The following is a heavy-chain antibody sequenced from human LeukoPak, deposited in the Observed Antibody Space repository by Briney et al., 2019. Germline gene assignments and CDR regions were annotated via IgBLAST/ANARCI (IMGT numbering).Heavy chain of an antibody. J-gene: IGHJ6*03. V-gene: IGHV3-7*04. CDR2: IKQDGSEK. D-gene: IGHD5-18*01. Sequence: GGSLRLSCAASGFTFSSYWMSWVRQAPGKGLEWVANIKQDGSEKYYVDSVKGRFTTSRDNAKNSLYLQMNSLRAEDTAVYYCARVSYSYGYWDYYYMDVWGKGTTVTISS. CDR1: GFTFSSYW. CDR3: ARVSYSYGYWDYYYMDV.